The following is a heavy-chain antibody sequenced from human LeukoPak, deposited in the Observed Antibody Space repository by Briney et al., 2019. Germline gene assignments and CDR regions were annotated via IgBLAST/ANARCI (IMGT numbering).Heavy chain of an antibody. V-gene: IGHV3-7*01. J-gene: IGHJ4*02. CDR3: ARGTSIVGRAGRVVDY. Sequence: PGGSLRLSCEASGFTFSNYWMNWVRQTPGKGLEWVAHIKQDGSEKYYVDSVKGRFTISRDNAKNSLYLQMNSLSAEDTAIYYCARGTSIVGRAGRVVDYWGQGTLVTVSS. D-gene: IGHD6-6*01. CDR1: GFTFSNYW. CDR2: IKQDGSEK.